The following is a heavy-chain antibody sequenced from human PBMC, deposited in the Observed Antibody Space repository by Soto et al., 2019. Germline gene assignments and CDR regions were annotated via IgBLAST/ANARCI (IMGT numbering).Heavy chain of an antibody. CDR1: GFTFSSYA. J-gene: IGHJ6*02. D-gene: IGHD3-10*01. V-gene: IGHV3-23*01. CDR2: ISGSGGST. CDR3: AKDWGLLWFGEPPSDV. Sequence: GGSLRLSCAASGFTFSSYAMSWVRQAPGKGLEWVSAISGSGGSTYYADSVKGRLTISRDNSKNTLYLQMNSLRAEDTAVYYCAKDWGLLWFGEPPSDVWGQGTTVTVSS.